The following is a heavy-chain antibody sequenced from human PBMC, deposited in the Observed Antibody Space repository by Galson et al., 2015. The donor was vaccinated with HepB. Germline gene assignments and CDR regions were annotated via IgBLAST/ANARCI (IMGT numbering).Heavy chain of an antibody. CDR3: ASSGLYDSSGYWGFDP. Sequence: SLRLSCAASGFTFSSYAMHWVRQAPGKGLEWVAVISYDGSNKYYADSVKGRFTISRDNSKNTLYLQMNSLRAEDTAVYYCASSGLYDSSGYWGFDPWGQGTLVTVSS. V-gene: IGHV3-30*04. CDR2: ISYDGSNK. CDR1: GFTFSSYA. J-gene: IGHJ5*02. D-gene: IGHD3-22*01.